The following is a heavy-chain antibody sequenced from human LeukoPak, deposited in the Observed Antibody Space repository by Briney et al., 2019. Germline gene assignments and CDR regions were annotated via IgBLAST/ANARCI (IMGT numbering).Heavy chain of an antibody. J-gene: IGHJ4*02. Sequence: ASVKVSCKASGYTFTSYGISWVRQAPGQGLEWMGWISAYSGDTNYAQKLQGRVTMTTDTSTSTAYMELRSLRSDDTAVYYCARDLDQYSGRFGGFGHDFWGQGTLVTVSS. V-gene: IGHV1-18*01. CDR1: GYTFTSYG. CDR3: ARDLDQYSGRFGGFGHDF. D-gene: IGHD1-26*01. CDR2: ISAYSGDT.